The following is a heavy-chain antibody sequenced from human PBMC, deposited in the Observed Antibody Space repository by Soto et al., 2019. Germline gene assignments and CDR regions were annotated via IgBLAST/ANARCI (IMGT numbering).Heavy chain of an antibody. CDR1: GYTFTSHG. J-gene: IGHJ3*02. V-gene: IGHV1-18*01. Sequence: QLQLVQSGGEVKTPGASVKVSCTTSGYTFTSHGISWVRQAPGQGLEWMGWISTYNGKTDYAQKFQGRVTMTADTRKSTGYMEVRGLRSDDTVVYYCARLLTEGATYREDAFDMWGQGTKVTVSS. CDR2: ISTYNGKT. D-gene: IGHD1-26*01. CDR3: ARLLTEGATYREDAFDM.